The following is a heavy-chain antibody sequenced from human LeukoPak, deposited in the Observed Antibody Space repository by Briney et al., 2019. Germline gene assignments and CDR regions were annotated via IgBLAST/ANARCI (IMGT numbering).Heavy chain of an antibody. J-gene: IGHJ4*02. CDR1: GYTFTSYG. D-gene: IGHD3-22*01. V-gene: IGHV1-8*03. Sequence: ASVKVSCKASGYTFTSYGINWVRQATGQGLEWMGWMNPNSGNTGYAQKFQGRVTITRNTSISTAYMELSSLRSEDTAVYYCARASHDYYDSSGVQFDYWGQGTLVTVSS. CDR2: MNPNSGNT. CDR3: ARASHDYYDSSGVQFDY.